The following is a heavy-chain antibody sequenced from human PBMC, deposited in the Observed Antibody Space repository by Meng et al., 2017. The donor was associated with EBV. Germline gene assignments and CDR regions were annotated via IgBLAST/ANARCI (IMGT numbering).Heavy chain of an antibody. Sequence: QVRLGESGGCVVRPGRSMRLSCAASGFTFSGYAMHWVRQAPGKGLDWVAFISYDGSNEWYAGSVKGRFTISRDNSKNTLSLQMNSLRPEDTAIYYCARERTGYYAEYWGQGTLVTVSS. J-gene: IGHJ4*02. CDR1: GFTFSGYA. CDR3: ARERTGYYAEY. V-gene: IGHV3-30-3*01. CDR2: ISYDGSNE. D-gene: IGHD3/OR15-3a*01.